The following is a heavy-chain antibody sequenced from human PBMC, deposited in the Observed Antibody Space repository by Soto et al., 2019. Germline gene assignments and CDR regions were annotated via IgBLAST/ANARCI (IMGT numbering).Heavy chain of an antibody. CDR1: SGSISSSNW. D-gene: IGHD6-13*01. CDR3: AGGVNSIAAAGTEWNWFDP. CDR2: IYHSGST. J-gene: IGHJ5*02. V-gene: IGHV4-4*02. Sequence: QVQLHESGPGLLKPSGTLSLTCAVSSGSISSSNWWSWVRQPPGKGLEWIGEIYHSGSTNYNPSLKRRVTISVDKSKHQFSLKLSSVTAADTAVYYCAGGVNSIAAAGTEWNWFDPWVQGTLVTVSS.